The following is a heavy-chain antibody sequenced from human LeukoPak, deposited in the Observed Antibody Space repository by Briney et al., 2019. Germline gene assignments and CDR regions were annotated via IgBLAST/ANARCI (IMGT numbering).Heavy chain of an antibody. V-gene: IGHV4-59*08. CDR2: IYYSGST. CDR1: GGSISHYF. J-gene: IGHJ2*01. CDR3: AKTVAGYWYFDL. D-gene: IGHD6-19*01. Sequence: SETLSLTCTVSGGSISHYFWSWVRQPPGKALEWIGYIYYSGSTNYNPSLKSRVTISVDPSKNQFSLKLNSVTAADTAVYYCAKTVAGYWYFDLWGRGTLVTVSS.